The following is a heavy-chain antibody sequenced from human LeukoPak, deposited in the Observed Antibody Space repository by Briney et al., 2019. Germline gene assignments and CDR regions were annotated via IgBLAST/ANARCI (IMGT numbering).Heavy chain of an antibody. D-gene: IGHD6-13*01. V-gene: IGHV1-58*02. CDR3: AADSHSSSWYRRYYYYGMDV. CDR2: IVVGSGNT. J-gene: IGHJ6*02. Sequence: VASVKVSCKASGFTFTSSAMQWVRQTRGQRLEWIGWIVVGSGNTNYAQKFQERVTITRDMSTSTAYMELSSLRSEDTAVYYCAADSHSSSWYRRYYYYGMDVWGQGTTVTVYS. CDR1: GFTFTSSA.